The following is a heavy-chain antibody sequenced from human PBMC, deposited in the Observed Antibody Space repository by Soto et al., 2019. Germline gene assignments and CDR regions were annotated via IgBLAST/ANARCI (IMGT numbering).Heavy chain of an antibody. V-gene: IGHV4-34*01. Sequence: SETLSLTCAVYGGSFSGYYWSWIRQPPGKGLEWIREINHSGSTNYNPSHKSRDTISVDTSKNQFSMKQSSVTVSVTFVFYFARVYGPPYYIVYSGQGTLVTVS. CDR1: GGSFSGYY. J-gene: IGHJ4*02. CDR3: ARVYGPPYYIVY. CDR2: INHSGST. D-gene: IGHD4-17*01.